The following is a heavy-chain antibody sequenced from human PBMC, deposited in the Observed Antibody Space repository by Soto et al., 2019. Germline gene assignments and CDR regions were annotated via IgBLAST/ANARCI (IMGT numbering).Heavy chain of an antibody. D-gene: IGHD5-18*01. CDR1: GFTVSSNY. CDR3: ATSWDPAMVMLGYY. V-gene: IGHV3-53*01. J-gene: IGHJ4*02. Sequence: GGSLRLSCAASGFTVSSNYMSWVRQAPGKGLEWVSVIYSGGSTYYADSVKGRFTISRDNSKNTLYLQMNSLRAEDTAVYYCATSWDPAMVMLGYYWGQGHLVTVSS. CDR2: IYSGGST.